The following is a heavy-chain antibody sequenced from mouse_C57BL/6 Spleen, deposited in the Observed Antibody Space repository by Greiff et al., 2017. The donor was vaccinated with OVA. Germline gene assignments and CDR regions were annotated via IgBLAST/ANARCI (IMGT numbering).Heavy chain of an antibody. CDR3: ARGAAYFDY. J-gene: IGHJ2*01. CDR1: GFTFTDYY. Sequence: DVMLVESGGGLVQPGGSLSLSCAASGFTFTDYYMSWVRQPPGKALEWLGFIRNKANGYTTEYSASVKGRFTISRDNSQSILYLQMNALRAEDSATYYCARGAAYFDYWGQGTTLTVSS. CDR2: IRNKANGYTT. V-gene: IGHV7-3*01.